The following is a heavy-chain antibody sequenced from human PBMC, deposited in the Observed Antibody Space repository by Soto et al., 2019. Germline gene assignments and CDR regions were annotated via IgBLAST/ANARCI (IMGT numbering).Heavy chain of an antibody. V-gene: IGHV1-3*01. D-gene: IGHD6-19*01. CDR3: AIGGISSGWYAY. CDR1: GYTFTSYA. J-gene: IGHJ4*02. Sequence: GASVKVSCKASGYTFTSYAMHWVRQAPGQRLEWMGWINAGNGNTKYSQKFQGRVTITRDTSASTAYMELSSLRSEDTAVYYCAIGGISSGWYAYWGQGTLVTVSS. CDR2: INAGNGNT.